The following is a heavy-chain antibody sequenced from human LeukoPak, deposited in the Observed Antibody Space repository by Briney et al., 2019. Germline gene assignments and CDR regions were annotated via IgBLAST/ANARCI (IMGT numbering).Heavy chain of an antibody. D-gene: IGHD2-15*01. J-gene: IGHJ6*03. CDR3: ARDVGVAVYYMDV. Sequence: GASVKVSCKASGYTFTSYHMHWVRQALGQGLEWMGIINPSGGSTSYAQKFQGRVSMTRDTSTSTVYMELSSLRSEDTAVYYCARDVGVAVYYMDVWGKGTTVTVSS. CDR1: GYTFTSYH. V-gene: IGHV1-46*01. CDR2: INPSGGST.